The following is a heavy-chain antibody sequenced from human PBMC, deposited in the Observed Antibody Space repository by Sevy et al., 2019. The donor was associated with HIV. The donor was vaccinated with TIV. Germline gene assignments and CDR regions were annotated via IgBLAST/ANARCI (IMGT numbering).Heavy chain of an antibody. D-gene: IGHD4-17*01. V-gene: IGHV3-21*01. J-gene: IGHJ4*02. Sequence: GGTLRLSCAASGVTFSSYSRNWVRQAPGKGLEWISSISSSSSYIYYADSVKGRFTISRDNAKNSLYLQMNSLRAEDTAVYYCARDGLTTVVPFHYWGQGTLVTVSS. CDR2: ISSSSSYI. CDR1: GVTFSSYS. CDR3: ARDGLTTVVPFHY.